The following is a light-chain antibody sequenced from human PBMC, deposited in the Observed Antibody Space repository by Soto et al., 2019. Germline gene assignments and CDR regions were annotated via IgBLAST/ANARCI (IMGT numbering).Light chain of an antibody. CDR2: DVS. CDR3: SSYTSSSLYV. V-gene: IGLV2-14*03. J-gene: IGLJ1*01. CDR1: SSDVGGYDY. Sequence: ALTQPASVSGSPGQSITISCTGTSSDVGGYDYVSWYQHHPGKAPKLMIYDVSNRPSGVSNRFSGSKSGNTASLTISGLQAEDEADYYCSSYTSSSLYVFGTGTKVTVL.